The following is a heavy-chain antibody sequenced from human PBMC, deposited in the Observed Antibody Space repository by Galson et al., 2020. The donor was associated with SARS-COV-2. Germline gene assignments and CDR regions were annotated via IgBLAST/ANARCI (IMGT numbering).Heavy chain of an antibody. CDR2: IYYSGST. D-gene: IGHD3-22*01. CDR3: ARARITTIVVVNAFDI. V-gene: IGHV4-31*03. J-gene: IGHJ3*02. CDR1: GGSISSGGYY. Sequence: SETLSLTCTVSGGSISSGGYYWSWIRQHPGKGLEWIGYIYYSGSTYYNPSLKSRVTISEDTSKNQFSLKLSSVTAADTAVYYCARARITTIVVVNAFDIWGQGTMVTVSS.